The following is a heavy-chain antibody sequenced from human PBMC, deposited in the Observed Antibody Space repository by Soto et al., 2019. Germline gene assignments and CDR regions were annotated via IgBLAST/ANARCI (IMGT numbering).Heavy chain of an antibody. D-gene: IGHD2-15*01. V-gene: IGHV4-39*01. CDR2: IYYSGST. CDR3: ARQVCICCSCYSRHDGMAV. Sequence: PSETLSLTCTVSGGSISSSSYYWGWIRQPPGKGLEWIGSIYYSGSTYYNPSLKSRVTISVDTSKNQFSLKLSSVTAADTAVYYCARQVCICCSCYSRHDGMAVWARGTTV. CDR1: GGSISSSSYY. J-gene: IGHJ6*02.